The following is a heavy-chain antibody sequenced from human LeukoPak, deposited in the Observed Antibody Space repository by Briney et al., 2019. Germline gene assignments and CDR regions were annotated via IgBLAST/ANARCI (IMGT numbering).Heavy chain of an antibody. V-gene: IGHV3-9*01. CDR2: ISWNSGSI. Sequence: PGGSLRLSCAASGFTFDDYAMYWVRQAPGKGLEWVSGISWNSGSIGYADSVKGRFTISRDNSKNTLYLQMNSLRAEDTAVYYCAKVRGPVVAASGPSGDWGQGTLVTVSS. D-gene: IGHD2-15*01. J-gene: IGHJ4*02. CDR1: GFTFDDYA. CDR3: AKVRGPVVAASGPSGD.